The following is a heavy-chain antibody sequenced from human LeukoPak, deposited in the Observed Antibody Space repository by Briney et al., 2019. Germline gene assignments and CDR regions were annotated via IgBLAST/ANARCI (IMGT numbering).Heavy chain of an antibody. CDR3: ARMAYDILTGYFQPNWFDP. V-gene: IGHV1-18*01. Sequence: ASVKVSCKASGGTFSSYAISWVRQAPGQGLEWMGWISGYNGNTKNAQKLQGRVTMTTDTSTSTAYMELRSLRSDDTAVYYCARMAYDILTGYFQPNWFDPWGQGTLVTVSS. J-gene: IGHJ5*02. CDR2: ISGYNGNT. D-gene: IGHD3-9*01. CDR1: GGTFSSYA.